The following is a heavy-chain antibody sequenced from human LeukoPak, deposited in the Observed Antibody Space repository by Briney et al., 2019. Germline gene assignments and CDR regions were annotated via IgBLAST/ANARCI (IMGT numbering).Heavy chain of an antibody. D-gene: IGHD2-2*01. CDR1: GGSFSGYY. CDR3: AGVVPAAMRYFDY. Sequence: SETLSLTCAVHGGSFSGYYWSWIRQPPGKGLEWIGEINHSGSTNYNPSLKSRVTISVDTSKSQFSLKLSSVTAADTAVYYCAGVVPAAMRYFDYWGQGTLVTVSS. CDR2: INHSGST. V-gene: IGHV4-34*01. J-gene: IGHJ4*02.